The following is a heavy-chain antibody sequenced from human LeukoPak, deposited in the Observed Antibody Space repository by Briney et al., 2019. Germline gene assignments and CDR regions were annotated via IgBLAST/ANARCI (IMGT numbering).Heavy chain of an antibody. V-gene: IGHV3-21*01. CDR1: GFTFSSYS. Sequence: GGSLRLSCAASGFTFSSYSMNWVRQAPGKGLEWVSSISSSSSYIYYADSVKGRFTISRDNAKNSLYLQMNSLRAEDTAVYYCARDAIAAAGYHYYYMDVWGKGTMVTVSS. D-gene: IGHD6-13*01. CDR3: ARDAIAAAGYHYYYMDV. CDR2: ISSSSSYI. J-gene: IGHJ6*03.